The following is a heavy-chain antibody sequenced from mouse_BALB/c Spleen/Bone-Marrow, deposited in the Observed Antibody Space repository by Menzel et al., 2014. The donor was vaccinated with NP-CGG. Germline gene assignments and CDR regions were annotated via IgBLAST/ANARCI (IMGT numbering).Heavy chain of an antibody. V-gene: IGHV14-3*02. J-gene: IGHJ2*01. Sequence: EVQRVESGAELVKPGASVTLSCTASGFNIKDTHMHWVKQRPEQGLEWIGRIDPASGDPKYDPKFQGKAAITGDTSSNTAYLQLSSLTSEDTAVYYCARGIRNYFDYWGQGTTLTVSS. CDR1: GFNIKDTH. CDR3: ARGIRNYFDY. D-gene: IGHD3-2*02. CDR2: IDPASGDP.